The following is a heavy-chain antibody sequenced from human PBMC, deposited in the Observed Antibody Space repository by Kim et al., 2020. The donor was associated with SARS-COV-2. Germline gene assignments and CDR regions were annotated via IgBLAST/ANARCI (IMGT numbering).Heavy chain of an antibody. V-gene: IGHV3-74*01. Sequence: SSTNYADSVKGRFTISRDNAKNTLYLQMKSLRAEDTAVYYCARETSGRYGYWGQGTLVTVSS. D-gene: IGHD6-19*01. CDR2: SST. J-gene: IGHJ4*02. CDR3: ARETSGRYGY.